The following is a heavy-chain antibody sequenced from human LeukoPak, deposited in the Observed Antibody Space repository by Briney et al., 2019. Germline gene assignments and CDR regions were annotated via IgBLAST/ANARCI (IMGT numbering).Heavy chain of an antibody. V-gene: IGHV3-23*01. CDR1: GFTFSSYA. CDR2: ISGSGGST. CDR3: MRDYMGWFDP. J-gene: IGHJ5*02. D-gene: IGHD3-10*01. Sequence: GGSLRLSCAASGFTFSSYAMSWVRQAPGKGLEWVSAISGSGGSTYYADSVKGRFTISRDTASNTMHLEMNNLRIEDTAVYYCMRDYMGWFDPWGQGSLVTVSS.